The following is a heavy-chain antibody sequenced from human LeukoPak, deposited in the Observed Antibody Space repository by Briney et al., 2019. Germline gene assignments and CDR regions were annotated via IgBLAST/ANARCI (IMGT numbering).Heavy chain of an antibody. CDR1: GLTFSSYA. V-gene: IGHV3-30*04. J-gene: IGHJ4*02. D-gene: IGHD2-2*01. Sequence: PGGSLRLSCAASGLTFSSYAMHWVRQAPGKGLEWVAVISYDGSNKYYADSVKGRFTISRDNSKNTLYLQMNSLRAEDTAVYYCAKGNPLGYCSSTSCYEFDYWGQGTLVTVSS. CDR3: AKGNPLGYCSSTSCYEFDY. CDR2: ISYDGSNK.